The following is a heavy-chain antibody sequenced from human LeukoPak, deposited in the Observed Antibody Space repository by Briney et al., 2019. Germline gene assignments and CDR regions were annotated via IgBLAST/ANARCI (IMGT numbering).Heavy chain of an antibody. D-gene: IGHD3-22*01. CDR2: IAPSGSYT. CDR3: VRQPPGVYDTTQNWFDP. V-gene: IGHV5-10-1*01. Sequence: PGESLKISCKGSGYSFPSYWITRVRQVPGKGLEWMGRIAPSGSYTNYNPSFEGHVTMSVEKSITTVYLQWSSLKASDTAMYYCVRQPPGVYDTTQNWFDPWGQGTLVTVSS. CDR1: GYSFPSYW. J-gene: IGHJ5*02.